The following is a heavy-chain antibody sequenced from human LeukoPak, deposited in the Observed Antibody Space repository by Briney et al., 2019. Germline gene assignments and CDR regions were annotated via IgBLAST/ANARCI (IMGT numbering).Heavy chain of an antibody. Sequence: SETLSLTCTVSGGSISSGSYYWSWIRQPAGKGLEWIGRIYTSGSTNYNPSLKSRVTISVDTSKNQFSLKLSSVTAADTAEYYCARISYYYDDSGHPGYFDYWGQGTLVTVSS. D-gene: IGHD3-22*01. V-gene: IGHV4-61*02. CDR3: ARISYYYDDSGHPGYFDY. CDR1: GGSISSGSYY. J-gene: IGHJ4*02. CDR2: IYTSGST.